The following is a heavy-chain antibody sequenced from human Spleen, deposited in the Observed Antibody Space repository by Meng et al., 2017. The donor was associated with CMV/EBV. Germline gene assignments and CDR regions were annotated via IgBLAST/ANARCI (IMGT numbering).Heavy chain of an antibody. J-gene: IGHJ4*02. Sequence: SGPTLVKPTQTLTLPCTFSGFSLSTSGMRVSWIRQPPCKALEWLARIDWDDDKFYSTSLKTRLTISKDTSENQVVLTLANMDSVDTATYFCAFASSSPYFAYWGQGTLVTVSS. CDR2: IDWDDDK. V-gene: IGHV2-70D*14. D-gene: IGHD6-6*01. CDR3: AFASSSPYFAY. CDR1: GFSLSTSGMR.